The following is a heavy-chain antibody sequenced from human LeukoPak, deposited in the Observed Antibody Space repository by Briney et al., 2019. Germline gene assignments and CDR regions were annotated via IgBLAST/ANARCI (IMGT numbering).Heavy chain of an antibody. Sequence: PGGSLRLSCAASGFTFSSYAMSWVRQAPGKGLEWVSAISGSGGSTYYADSMKGRFTISRDNSKNTLYLQMNSLRAEDTAVYYCAKDRGTTVTMGNFDLWGRGTLVTVSS. CDR3: AKDRGTTVTMGNFDL. CDR1: GFTFSSYA. D-gene: IGHD4-17*01. J-gene: IGHJ2*01. CDR2: ISGSGGST. V-gene: IGHV3-23*01.